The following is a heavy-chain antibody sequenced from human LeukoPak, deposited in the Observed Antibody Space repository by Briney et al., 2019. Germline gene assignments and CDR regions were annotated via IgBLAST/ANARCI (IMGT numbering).Heavy chain of an antibody. CDR2: FYLTGST. V-gene: IGHV4-4*09. Sequence: LETLSLTCTVSGGSIRSFSGSWIRQPPGRGLEWVGNFYLTGSTDYNSSLKSRVTLSVDTSRNQFSLKLTSVTAADTAVYYCARTRAAVTGGTEWYFDLWGRGTLVSVTS. J-gene: IGHJ2*01. CDR1: GGSIRSFS. D-gene: IGHD6-19*01. CDR3: ARTRAAVTGGTEWYFDL.